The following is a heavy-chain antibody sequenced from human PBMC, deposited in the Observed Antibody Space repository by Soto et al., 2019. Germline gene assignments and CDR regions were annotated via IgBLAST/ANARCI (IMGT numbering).Heavy chain of an antibody. J-gene: IGHJ3*02. Sequence: QVHLQQWGAGLLKPSETLSLTCAVFGGSFSGYYWNWIRQPPGKGLEWIGEINHSGSTNYYWSLKGRGTISVDTSRNQFSLKLSSVTAADTAVYYCARSRYYDTSGYRALDAFDIWGQGTMVTVSS. V-gene: IGHV4-34*01. CDR2: INHSGST. CDR3: ARSRYYDTSGYRALDAFDI. CDR1: GGSFSGYY. D-gene: IGHD3-22*01.